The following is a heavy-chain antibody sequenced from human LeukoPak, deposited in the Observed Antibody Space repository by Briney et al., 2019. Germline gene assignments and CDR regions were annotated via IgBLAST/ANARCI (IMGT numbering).Heavy chain of an antibody. V-gene: IGHV4-61*01. J-gene: IGHJ4*02. CDR3: ARVKGSGYYYVFDY. CDR2: TYYSGST. D-gene: IGHD3-22*01. Sequence: PSETLSLTCTVSGGSFSSGSYYWSWIRQPPGKGLEWIGYTYYSGSTNYNPSLKSRVTISVDTSKNQFSLKLSSVTAADTAVYYCARVKGSGYYYVFDYWGQGTLVTVSS. CDR1: GGSFSSGSYY.